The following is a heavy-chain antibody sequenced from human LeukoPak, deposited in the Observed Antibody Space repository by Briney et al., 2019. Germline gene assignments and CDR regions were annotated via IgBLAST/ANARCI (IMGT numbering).Heavy chain of an antibody. Sequence: SETLSLACTVSGGSISSYYWSWIRQPPGKGLEWIGYIYYSGSTNYNPSLKSRATISVDTSKNQFSLKLSSVTAADTAVYYCAREVGKQWLVPNYFDYWGQGTLVTVSS. CDR1: GGSISSYY. V-gene: IGHV4-59*01. CDR3: AREVGKQWLVPNYFDY. J-gene: IGHJ4*02. CDR2: IYYSGST. D-gene: IGHD6-19*01.